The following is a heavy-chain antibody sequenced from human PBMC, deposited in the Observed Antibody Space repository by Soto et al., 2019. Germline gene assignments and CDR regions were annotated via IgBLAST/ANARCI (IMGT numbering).Heavy chain of an antibody. V-gene: IGHV1-8*01. CDR3: ARGWFGELLPTDYYYYYGMDV. Sequence: ASVKVSCKASGYTFTSYDINWVRQATGQGLEWMGWMNPNSGNTGYAQKFQGRVTMTRNTSISTAYMELSSLRSEDTAVYYCARGWFGELLPTDYYYYYGMDVWGQGTTVTASS. CDR1: GYTFTSYD. D-gene: IGHD3-10*01. J-gene: IGHJ6*02. CDR2: MNPNSGNT.